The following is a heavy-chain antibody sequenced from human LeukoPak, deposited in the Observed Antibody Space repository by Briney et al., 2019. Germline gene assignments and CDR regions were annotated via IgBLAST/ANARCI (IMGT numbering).Heavy chain of an antibody. CDR2: IYYSGST. CDR3: ARTWELLSWFDP. V-gene: IGHV4-59*01. J-gene: IGHJ5*02. Sequence: KTSETLSLTCTVSGGSISSYYWSWIRQPPGKGLEWIGYIYYSGSTNYDPSLKSRVTISVDTSKNQFSLKLSSVTAADTAVYYCARTWELLSWFDPWGQGTLVTVS. D-gene: IGHD1-26*01. CDR1: GGSISSYY.